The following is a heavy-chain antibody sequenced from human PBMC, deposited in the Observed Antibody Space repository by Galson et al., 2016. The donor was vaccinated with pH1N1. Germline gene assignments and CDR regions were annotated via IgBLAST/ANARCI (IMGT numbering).Heavy chain of an antibody. CDR3: ARPEYVDVDLNDWYFDL. V-gene: IGHV4-39*02. J-gene: IGHJ2*01. D-gene: IGHD3-16*01. Sequence: SETLSLTCTVSGDSIGSNSYQLGWIRQPPGKGLEWISLIDHVGNTYFNPPFKSRVSTSVDRSKNHVSLKLSSVTAADTAVYYCARPEYVDVDLNDWYFDLWGRGTLVTVSS. CDR2: IDHVGNT. CDR1: GDSIGSNSYQ.